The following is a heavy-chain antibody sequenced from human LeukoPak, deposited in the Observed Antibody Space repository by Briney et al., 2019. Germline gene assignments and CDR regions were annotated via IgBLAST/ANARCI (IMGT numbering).Heavy chain of an antibody. Sequence: GSLRLSCAASGFTFSSYAMHWVRQAPGKGLEWVAVISYDGSNKYYADSVKGRFTISRDNSKNTLYLQMNSLRAEDTAVYYCTSCSSEDYYYYMDVWGKGTTVTVSS. CDR3: TSCSSEDYYYYMDV. V-gene: IGHV3-30*04. CDR2: ISYDGSNK. D-gene: IGHD2-15*01. J-gene: IGHJ6*03. CDR1: GFTFSSYA.